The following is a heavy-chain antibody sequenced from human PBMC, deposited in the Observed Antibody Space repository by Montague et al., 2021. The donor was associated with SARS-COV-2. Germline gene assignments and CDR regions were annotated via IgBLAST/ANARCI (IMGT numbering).Heavy chain of an antibody. CDR2: IYHSGGT. CDR1: GGSISSDSFY. V-gene: IGHV4-39*01. D-gene: IGHD3-10*01. Sequence: SETLSLTCTVSGGSISSDSFYWGWLRQPPGKGLEWIGLIYHSGGTYNGPSLKWRFSISVDTSKNQFSLKVTSVTAADTAVYYCARRPGTFGAAFDIWGLGTMVTVSS. CDR3: ARRPGTFGAAFDI. J-gene: IGHJ3*02.